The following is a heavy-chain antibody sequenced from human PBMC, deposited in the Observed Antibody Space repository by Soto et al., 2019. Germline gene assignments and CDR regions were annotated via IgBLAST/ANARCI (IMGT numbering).Heavy chain of an antibody. CDR1: GGSISSSSYY. Sequence: QLQLQESGPGLVKPSETLSLTCTVSGGSISSSSYYWGWIRQPPGKGLEWIGSNYYSGSTYYNPSLKSRVTISVDTSKNQFSLKLSSVTAADTAVYYCATHDAEWLTIDYWGQGTLVTVSS. CDR3: ATHDAEWLTIDY. V-gene: IGHV4-39*01. CDR2: NYYSGST. D-gene: IGHD5-12*01. J-gene: IGHJ4*02.